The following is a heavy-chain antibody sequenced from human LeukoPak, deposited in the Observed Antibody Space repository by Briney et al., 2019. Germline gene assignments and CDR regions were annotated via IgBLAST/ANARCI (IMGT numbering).Heavy chain of an antibody. CDR1: GGSINSHY. D-gene: IGHD6-13*01. Sequence: SETLSLTCTVSGGSINSHYWSWIRQPPGKGLEWIGYIFDTGSTNYNPSLKSRVSISLDTSRNQFPLKLSSVTAADTALYYCASRPAGSTWYGVFDYWSQGTLVTVSS. CDR2: IFDTGST. CDR3: ASRPAGSTWYGVFDY. J-gene: IGHJ4*02. V-gene: IGHV4-59*11.